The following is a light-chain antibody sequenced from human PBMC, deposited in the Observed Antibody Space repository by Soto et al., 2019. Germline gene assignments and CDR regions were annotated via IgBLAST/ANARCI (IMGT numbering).Light chain of an antibody. J-gene: IGLJ3*02. V-gene: IGLV2-23*01. CDR3: CSYAATFSV. CDR2: EGT. Sequence: QSVLTQPASVSGSPGQSITISCIGPSCDFGTYYLFSWYQQHPGKAPKLIIYEGTKRPSGVSTRFSGSKSGNTASLTVSGLQAEDEADYFCCSYAATFSVFGGGTKLTVL. CDR1: SCDFGTYYL.